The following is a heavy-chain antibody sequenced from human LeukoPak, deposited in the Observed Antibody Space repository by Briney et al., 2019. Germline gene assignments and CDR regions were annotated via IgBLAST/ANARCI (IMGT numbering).Heavy chain of an antibody. D-gene: IGHD6-6*01. CDR2: IYYSGST. CDR1: GGSISSSSYY. J-gene: IGHJ4*02. CDR3: ALYSSSSDY. V-gene: IGHV4-39*07. Sequence: SETLSLTCTVPGGSISSSSYYWGWIRQPPGKGLEWIGSIYYSGSTYYNPSLKSRVTISVDTSKNQFSLKLGSVTAADTAMYYCALYSSSSDYWGQGTLVTVSS.